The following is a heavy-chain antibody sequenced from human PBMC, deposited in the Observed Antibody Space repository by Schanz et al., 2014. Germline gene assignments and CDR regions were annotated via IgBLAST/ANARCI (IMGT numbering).Heavy chain of an antibody. V-gene: IGHV3-33*01. J-gene: IGHJ4*02. CDR2: IWFDGSKT. CDR1: GFTFSDFG. D-gene: IGHD3-3*01. CDR3: ARDLLVSHYDFWSGNDY. Sequence: QEQLVESGGGVVQPGRSLRLSCAASGFTFSDFGMHWVRQTPVKGLEWVATIWFDGSKTDYADSVKGRFTISRDNSKNALYLQMDSLRAEDTAVYYCARDLLVSHYDFWSGNDYWGQGTLVTVSS.